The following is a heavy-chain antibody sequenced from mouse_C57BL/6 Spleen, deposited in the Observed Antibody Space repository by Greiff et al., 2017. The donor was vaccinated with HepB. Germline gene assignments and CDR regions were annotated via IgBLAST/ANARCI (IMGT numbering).Heavy chain of an antibody. CDR2: ISSGSSTI. Sequence: EVQLVESGGGLVKPGGSLKLSCAASGFTFSDYGMHWVRQAPEKGLEWVAYISSGSSTIYYADTVKGRFTISRDNAKNTLVLQMTSLRSEDTAMYYCARFTTRYVDVWGTGTTVTVSS. CDR1: GFTFSDYG. J-gene: IGHJ1*03. V-gene: IGHV5-17*01. D-gene: IGHD1-1*01. CDR3: ARFTTRYVDV.